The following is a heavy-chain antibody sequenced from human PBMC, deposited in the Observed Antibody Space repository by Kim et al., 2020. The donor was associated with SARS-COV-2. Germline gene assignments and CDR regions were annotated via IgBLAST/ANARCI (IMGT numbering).Heavy chain of an antibody. V-gene: IGHV3-23*01. CDR1: GFTFSSYA. CDR2: IGPRGDGT. D-gene: IGHD3-10*01. J-gene: IGHJ4*02. Sequence: GGSLRLSCAASGFTFSSYAMSWVRQAPGKGLEWVSGIGPRGDGTYYTDPVKGRFTISRDNSKNTLYLQMNSLRAEDTAVYYCAKASLPPGYFDYWGQGTLVTVS. CDR3: AKASLPPGYFDY.